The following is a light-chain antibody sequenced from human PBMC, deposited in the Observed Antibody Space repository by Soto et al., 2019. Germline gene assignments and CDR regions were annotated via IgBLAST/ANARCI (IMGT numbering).Light chain of an antibody. Sequence: DLQMTQSPSSVSASVGDRVTITCRASQGVSSRLAWYQQKPGKAPQLLIYSVSSLQRWVPSRFSGSGSGTDFTLTISNLQPEDFATYYCQQANSFPITFGQGTRLEIK. CDR3: QQANSFPIT. CDR1: QGVSSR. V-gene: IGKV1-12*01. J-gene: IGKJ5*01. CDR2: SVS.